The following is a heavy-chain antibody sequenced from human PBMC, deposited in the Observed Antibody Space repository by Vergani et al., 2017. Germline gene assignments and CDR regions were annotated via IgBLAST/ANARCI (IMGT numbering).Heavy chain of an antibody. CDR3: AREGVPRCCIVGAPDF. D-gene: IGHD1-26*01. J-gene: IGHJ4*02. Sequence: VQLVESGGDFVQPGGSLTLSCAASGFTFSSYGMHWVRQAPGKGLEWVAFIRYDGSNKYYADSVKGRFTISRDNSKNTLYLQMNSLRAEDTAVYYCAREGVPRCCIVGAPDFWGQGTQVTVSS. CDR2: IRYDGSNK. CDR1: GFTFSSYG. V-gene: IGHV3-30*02.